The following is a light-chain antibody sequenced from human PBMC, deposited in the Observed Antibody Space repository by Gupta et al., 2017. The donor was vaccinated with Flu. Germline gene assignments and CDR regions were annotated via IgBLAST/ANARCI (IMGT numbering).Light chain of an antibody. Sequence: SVTISCTGTSSDVGGYNYVSWYQQYPGKAPKLLIYEVSSRPSGVPDRFSGSKSGNTASLTVSGLQAADEADYYCSSYAGSNNFKVFGGGTKLTVL. V-gene: IGLV2-8*01. CDR3: SSYAGSNNFKV. J-gene: IGLJ3*02. CDR2: EVS. CDR1: SSDVGGYNY.